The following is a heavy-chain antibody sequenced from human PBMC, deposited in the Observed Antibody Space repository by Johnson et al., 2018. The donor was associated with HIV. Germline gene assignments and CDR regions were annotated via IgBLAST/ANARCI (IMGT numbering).Heavy chain of an antibody. J-gene: IGHJ3*01. V-gene: IGHV3-30*04. Sequence: QVQLVESGGGVVQPGRSLRLSCAASGFTFSSYAMHWVRQAPGKGLEWVAVISYDGTKTYYVDSVKARFTISRDNSKKTLYLQMNSLSAEDTAVHYCAKDGDWDTVARAFDVWGQGTMVTVSS. CDR2: ISYDGTKT. CDR1: GFTFSSYA. CDR3: AKDGDWDTVARAFDV. D-gene: IGHD5-12*01.